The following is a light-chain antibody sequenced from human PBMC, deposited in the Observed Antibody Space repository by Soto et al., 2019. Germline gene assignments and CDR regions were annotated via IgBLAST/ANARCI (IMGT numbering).Light chain of an antibody. J-gene: IGKJ4*02. CDR1: QSVSSY. Sequence: EIVLTQSPATLSLSPGERATLSCRASQSVSSYLAWYQQKPGQAPRLLIYHASNRATGIPARFSGSGSGTDFPLTISSLEPEDVAVYYCQQRSNWPPTFGGGTKVEIK. CDR2: HAS. V-gene: IGKV3-11*01. CDR3: QQRSNWPPT.